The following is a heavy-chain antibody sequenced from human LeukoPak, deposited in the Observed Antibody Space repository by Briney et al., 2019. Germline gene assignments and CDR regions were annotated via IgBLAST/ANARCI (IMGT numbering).Heavy chain of an antibody. J-gene: IGHJ4*02. CDR1: GFTFYEYA. CDR2: ISWNSGSI. D-gene: IGHD6-19*01. V-gene: IGHV3-9*01. CDR3: AKVTEQWLVRGHFDY. Sequence: GRSLRLSCAASGFTFYEYAMHCVRQAPGKGLEWVSDISWNSGSIGYADSVKGRFTISRDNAKNSLYLQMNSLRADDTALYYCAKVTEQWLVRGHFDYWGQGTLVTVSS.